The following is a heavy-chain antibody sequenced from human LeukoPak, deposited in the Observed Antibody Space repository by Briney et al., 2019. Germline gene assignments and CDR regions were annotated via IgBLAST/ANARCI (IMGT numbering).Heavy chain of an antibody. Sequence: SETLSLTCAVYGRSFSGYYWSRIRQPPGKGLEWIGEINHSGSTNYNPSLKSRVTISVDTSKNQFSLKLSSVTAADTAVYYCASSSTSPNWFDPWGQGTLVTVSS. D-gene: IGHD2-2*01. CDR3: ASSSTSPNWFDP. J-gene: IGHJ5*02. CDR2: INHSGST. CDR1: GRSFSGYY. V-gene: IGHV4-34*01.